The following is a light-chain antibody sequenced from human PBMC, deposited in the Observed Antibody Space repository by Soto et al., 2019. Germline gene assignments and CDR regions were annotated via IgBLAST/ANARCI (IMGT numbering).Light chain of an antibody. V-gene: IGKV1-33*01. Sequence: DIQMTQSPSSLSASVGDRVTITCQASQDISNYLNWYQQKPGKAPKLLIYDASNLETGVPSRFSGRGSWSNFTFTISSLQSEDIAAYYCQQYGSLPITFGGGTKVVIK. CDR1: QDISNY. J-gene: IGKJ4*01. CDR2: DAS. CDR3: QQYGSLPIT.